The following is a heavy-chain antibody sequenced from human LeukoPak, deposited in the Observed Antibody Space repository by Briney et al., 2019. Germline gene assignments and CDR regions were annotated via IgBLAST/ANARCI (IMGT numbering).Heavy chain of an antibody. CDR2: IYHSGST. D-gene: IGHD3-10*01. Sequence: SETLSLTCAVYGGSFSGYSWSWIRQPPGKGLEWIGYIYHSGSTYYNPSLKSRVTISVDRSKNQFSLKLSSVTAADTAVYYCARVGVRGSGSYAHHERYSLFFDYWGQGTLVTVSS. V-gene: IGHV4-30-2*01. CDR3: ARVGVRGSGSYAHHERYSLFFDY. CDR1: GGSFSGYS. J-gene: IGHJ4*02.